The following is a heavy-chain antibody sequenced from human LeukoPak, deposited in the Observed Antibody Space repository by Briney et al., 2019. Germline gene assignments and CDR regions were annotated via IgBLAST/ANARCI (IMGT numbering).Heavy chain of an antibody. Sequence: GGSLRLSCAASGFTFSSYAMHWVRQAPGKGLEWVAVISYDGSNKYYADSVKGRFTISRDNSKNTLYLQINSLRAEDTAVYYCARDPYYDSSGPFDYWGQGTLVTVSS. CDR2: ISYDGSNK. CDR1: GFTFSSYA. J-gene: IGHJ4*02. CDR3: ARDPYYDSSGPFDY. V-gene: IGHV3-30-3*01. D-gene: IGHD3-22*01.